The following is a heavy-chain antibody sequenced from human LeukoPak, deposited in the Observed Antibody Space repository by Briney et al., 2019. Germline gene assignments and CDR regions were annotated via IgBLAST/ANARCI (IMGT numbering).Heavy chain of an antibody. CDR2: VSYGGTNK. Sequence: PGRSLRLSCAASGFTFSNYGMHWVRQAPGKGLEWVAVVSYGGTNKYYADSVKGRFTISRDNSKNTLYLQMNSLRAEDTAVYYCARDLYADYVWGSFDYWGQGTLVTVSS. CDR3: ARDLYADYVWGSFDY. V-gene: IGHV3-30*03. D-gene: IGHD3-16*01. CDR1: GFTFSNYG. J-gene: IGHJ4*02.